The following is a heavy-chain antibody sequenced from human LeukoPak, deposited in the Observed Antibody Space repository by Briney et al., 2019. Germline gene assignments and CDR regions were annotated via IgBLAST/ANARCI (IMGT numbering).Heavy chain of an antibody. CDR1: GYTFTNYG. J-gene: IGHJ5*01. CDR3: ASDSDAMNNCFDP. CDR2: ISTNSDIR. D-gene: IGHD3-10*01. V-gene: IGHV1-18*01. Sequence: GSVKVSCKASGYTFTNYGISWVRQAPGQGLEWMGWISTNSDIRTYAQTLQGRFTMTTDTATTTAYMELNNLTFDDTAVYYCASDSDAMNNCFDPWGQGTPVTVSS.